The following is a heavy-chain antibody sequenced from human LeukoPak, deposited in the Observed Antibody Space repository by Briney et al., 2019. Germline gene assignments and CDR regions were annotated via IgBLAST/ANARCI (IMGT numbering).Heavy chain of an antibody. J-gene: IGHJ3*02. CDR1: GFSFSTST. CDR3: ARDSYWLGGTIGAFDI. D-gene: IGHD3-10*01. V-gene: IGHV3-21*01. Sequence: TGGSLRLSCAASGFSFSTSTMNWVRQAPGRGLEWISSMSSSGSSIYYADSVKGRFTISRDNAKTSLYLQINSLRAEDTAVYYCARDSYWLGGTIGAFDIWGQGTIVTVSS. CDR2: MSSSGSSI.